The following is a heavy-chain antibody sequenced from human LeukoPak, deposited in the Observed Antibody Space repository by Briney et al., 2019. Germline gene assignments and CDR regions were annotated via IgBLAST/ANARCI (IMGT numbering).Heavy chain of an antibody. CDR2: FSGSGGST. J-gene: IGHJ4*02. CDR3: AKDQAPSSTISIVVVPAAMGY. Sequence: GGSLRLSCAASGFTFSSYAMIWVPRAPGKGLEEGSAFSGSGGSTYDADSVKGQFTIARDNSKDTLYLQMNSLRAEDTAVYYCAKDQAPSSTISIVVVPAAMGYWGQGTLVTVSS. CDR1: GFTFSSYA. D-gene: IGHD2-2*01. V-gene: IGHV3-23*01.